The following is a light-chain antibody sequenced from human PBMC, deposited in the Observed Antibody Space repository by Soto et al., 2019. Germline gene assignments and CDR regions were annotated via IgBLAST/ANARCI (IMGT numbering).Light chain of an antibody. J-gene: IGKJ1*01. V-gene: IGKV3-15*01. CDR2: GIS. CDR1: QSVNSN. CDR3: QQYNNWWT. Sequence: EIVMTQSPATLSVSPGERATLSCRASQSVNSNYLAWYQQKPGQAPRLLIYGISKRATGIPARFTGSGSGTEFTLTISSLQFDDSAVYYCQQYNNWWTFGQGTKVEIK.